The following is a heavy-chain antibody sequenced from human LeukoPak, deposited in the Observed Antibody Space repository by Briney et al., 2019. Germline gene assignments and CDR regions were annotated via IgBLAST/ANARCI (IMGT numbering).Heavy chain of an antibody. CDR1: GFTFSSYG. CDR3: ARRNSGSYSRGFDY. Sequence: GGSLRLSCAASGFTFSSYGMHWVRQAPGKGLEWVAVIWYDGSNKYYADSVKGRFTISRDNSKNTLYLQMNSLRAEDTAVYYCARRNSGSYSRGFDYWGQGTLVTVSS. J-gene: IGHJ4*02. V-gene: IGHV3-33*01. CDR2: IWYDGSNK. D-gene: IGHD1-26*01.